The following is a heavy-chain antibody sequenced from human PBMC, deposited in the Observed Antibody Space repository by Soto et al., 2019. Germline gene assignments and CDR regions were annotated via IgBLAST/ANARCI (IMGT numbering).Heavy chain of an antibody. J-gene: IGHJ4*02. V-gene: IGHV1-58*01. CDR2: IVVGSGNT. Sequence: SVKVSCKASGFTFTSSAVQWVRQARGQRLEWIGWIVVGSGNTNYAQKFQERVTMTRNTSISTAYMELSSLRSEDTAVYYCARGRADYFDYWGQGTLVTVSS. CDR1: GFTFTSSA. CDR3: ARGRADYFDY.